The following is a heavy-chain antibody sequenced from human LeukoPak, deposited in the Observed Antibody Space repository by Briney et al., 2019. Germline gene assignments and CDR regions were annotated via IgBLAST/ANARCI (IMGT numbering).Heavy chain of an antibody. V-gene: IGHV4-59*01. CDR2: IYYSGDT. D-gene: IGHD4/OR15-4a*01. Sequence: SETLSLTCTVSRGSISGYSWSWIRQSPGGGLEWIGYIYYSGDTAYNPSLRSRVTLSVDTSKNQFSLQLRSVTTADTAVYYCVRGPYGASISKWFDPWGQGTQVIVSS. CDR1: RGSISGYS. J-gene: IGHJ5*02. CDR3: VRGPYGASISKWFDP.